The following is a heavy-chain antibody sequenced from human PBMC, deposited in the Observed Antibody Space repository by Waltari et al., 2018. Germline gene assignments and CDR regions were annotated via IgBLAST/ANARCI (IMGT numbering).Heavy chain of an antibody. CDR3: AREHCSGGSCSPNYYYYGMDV. J-gene: IGHJ6*02. V-gene: IGHV4-61*02. CDR2: IYTSGST. CDR1: GGSISSGSYY. D-gene: IGHD2-15*01. Sequence: QVQLQESGPGLVKPSQTLSLPCTVSGGSISSGSYYWSWIRQPAGKGLEWIGRIYTSGSTNYNPSLKSRVTISVDTSKNQFSLKLSSVTAADTAVYYCAREHCSGGSCSPNYYYYGMDVWGQGTTVTVSS.